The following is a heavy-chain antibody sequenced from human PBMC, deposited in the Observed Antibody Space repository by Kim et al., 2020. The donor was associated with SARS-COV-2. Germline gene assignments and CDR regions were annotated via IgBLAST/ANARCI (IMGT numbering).Heavy chain of an antibody. Sequence: SETLSLTCTVSGGSISSGGYYWSWIRQHPGKGLEWIGYIYYSGSTYYNPSLKSRVTISVDTSKNQFSLKLSSVTAADTAVYYCARVRAYDSSGYYLLDYYYYYGMDVWGQGTTVTVSS. J-gene: IGHJ6*02. CDR3: ARVRAYDSSGYYLLDYYYYYGMDV. CDR1: GGSISSGGYY. CDR2: IYYSGST. V-gene: IGHV4-31*03. D-gene: IGHD3-22*01.